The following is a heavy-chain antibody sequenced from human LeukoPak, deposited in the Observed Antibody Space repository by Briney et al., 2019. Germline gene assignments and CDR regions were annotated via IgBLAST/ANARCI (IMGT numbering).Heavy chain of an antibody. CDR2: IKQDGSEK. V-gene: IGHV3-7*05. Sequence: GGSLRLSCAASGFTFSSYWMSWVRQAPGKGLEWVANIKQDGSEKYYVDSVKGRFTISRDNAENSLYLQMNSLRAEDTAVYYCARATYDSSTYFDYWGQGTLVTVSS. D-gene: IGHD3-22*01. J-gene: IGHJ4*02. CDR3: ARATYDSSTYFDY. CDR1: GFTFSSYW.